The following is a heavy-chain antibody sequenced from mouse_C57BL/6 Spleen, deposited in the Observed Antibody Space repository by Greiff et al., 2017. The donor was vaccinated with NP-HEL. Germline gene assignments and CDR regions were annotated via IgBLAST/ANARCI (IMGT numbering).Heavy chain of an antibody. CDR2: IWTGGGT. J-gene: IGHJ3*01. CDR3: ASYDGYYWFAY. D-gene: IGHD2-3*01. Sequence: VQLQESGPGLVAPSQSLSITCTVSGFSLTSYAISWVRQPPGQGLEWLGVIWTGGGTTYNSAPNSRPSIRKDNSKSQVFLKMNSLQTDDTARYCCASYDGYYWFAYWGQGTLVTVSA. CDR1: GFSLTSYA. V-gene: IGHV2-9-1*01.